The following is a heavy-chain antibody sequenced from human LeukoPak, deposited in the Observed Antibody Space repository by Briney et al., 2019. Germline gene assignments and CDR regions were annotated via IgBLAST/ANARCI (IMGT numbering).Heavy chain of an antibody. V-gene: IGHV4-39*01. Sequence: SETLSLTCTVSGVSISSSNSYWGWIRQRPGKGLEWIGSIYYSGNTYYNASLKSQVSISIDTSKNRFSLKLTSVTAADTAVYYCARQTGSGLFILPGGQGTLVTVST. CDR3: ARQTGSGLFILP. D-gene: IGHD3/OR15-3a*01. CDR2: IYYSGNT. CDR1: GVSISSSNSY. J-gene: IGHJ4*02.